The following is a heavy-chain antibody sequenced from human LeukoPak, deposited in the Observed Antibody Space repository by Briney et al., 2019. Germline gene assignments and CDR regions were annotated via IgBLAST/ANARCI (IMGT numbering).Heavy chain of an antibody. J-gene: IGHJ4*02. CDR2: INAGNGNT. D-gene: IGHD3/OR15-3a*01. CDR1: GYTFTSYA. V-gene: IGHV1-3*01. CDR3: ARDGLGSDY. Sequence: ASVKVSCKASGYTFTSYAMHWVRQAPGQRLEWMGWINAGNGNTKYSQKFQGRVTITRDTSASTVYMELSSLRSEDTAVYYCARDGLGSDYWGQGTLVTVSS.